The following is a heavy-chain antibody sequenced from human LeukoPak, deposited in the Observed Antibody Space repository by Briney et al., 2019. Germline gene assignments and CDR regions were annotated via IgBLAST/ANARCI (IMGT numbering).Heavy chain of an antibody. CDR1: GGSLSGYY. D-gene: IGHD2-2*01. CDR3: ARATRENDAFDI. J-gene: IGHJ3*02. Sequence: PSETLSLTCAVYGGSLSGYYWSWIRQPPGKGLEWIGEINHSGSTNYNPSLKSRVTISVHTSKNQFSLKLSSVTAADTAVYYCARATRENDAFDIWGQGTMVTVSS. CDR2: INHSGST. V-gene: IGHV4-34*01.